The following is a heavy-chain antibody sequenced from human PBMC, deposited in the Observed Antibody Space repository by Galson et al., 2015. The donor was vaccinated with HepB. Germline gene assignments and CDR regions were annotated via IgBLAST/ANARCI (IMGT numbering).Heavy chain of an antibody. Sequence: QSGAEVKKPGESLKISCKGSGYTFPNYWIGWVRQIPGKGLEWMGIIYPGDSETTYSPSFQGQVLISVDKSISTAYLHWGSLKASDTAIYYCARHPNRSAAKNYYHGMDVWGQGTTVSVSS. CDR1: GYTFPNYW. J-gene: IGHJ6*02. CDR3: ARHPNRSAAKNYYHGMDV. D-gene: IGHD6-13*01. CDR2: IYPGDSET. V-gene: IGHV5-51*01.